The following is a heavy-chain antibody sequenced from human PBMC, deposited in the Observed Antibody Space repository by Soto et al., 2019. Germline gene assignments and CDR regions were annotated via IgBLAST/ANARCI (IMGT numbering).Heavy chain of an antibody. V-gene: IGHV3-23*01. Sequence: GSLRLSCAASGFTFSSYSMNWVRQAPGKGLEWVSGISSSGGSTYYADSVKGRFTISRDNSKNTLFLRMNRPRVEDTAVYYCMRPAPRGRHYFYFGMDVWGQGTTVTVSS. CDR2: ISSSGGST. CDR3: MRPAPRGRHYFYFGMDV. J-gene: IGHJ6*02. D-gene: IGHD3-10*01. CDR1: GFTFSSYS.